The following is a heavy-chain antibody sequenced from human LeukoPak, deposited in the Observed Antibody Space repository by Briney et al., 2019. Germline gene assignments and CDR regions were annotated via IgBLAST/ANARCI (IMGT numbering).Heavy chain of an antibody. CDR1: GFTFSSYA. J-gene: IGHJ4*02. Sequence: GGSLRLSCAASGFTFSSYAMHWVRQAPGKGLEWVAVISYDGSNKYYADSVKGRFTISRDNSKNTLYLQMNSLRAEDTAVYYCASLVGATGGFDYWGQGTLVTVSS. D-gene: IGHD1-26*01. V-gene: IGHV3-30-3*01. CDR2: ISYDGSNK. CDR3: ASLVGATGGFDY.